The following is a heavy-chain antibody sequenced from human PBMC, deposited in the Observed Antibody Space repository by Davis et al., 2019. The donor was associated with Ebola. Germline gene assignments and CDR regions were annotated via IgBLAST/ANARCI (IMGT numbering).Heavy chain of an antibody. CDR2: IRWNSGSI. V-gene: IGHV3-9*01. CDR1: GFTFDDYA. CDR3: AKDLTSMCHGMDV. J-gene: IGHJ6*04. Sequence: SLKISCAASGFTFDDYAMLWVRQAPGKGLEWVSGIRWNSGSIGYADSVKGRFTISRDNAKNSLYLQMNSLRAEDTALYYCAKDLTSMCHGMDVWGKGTTVTVSS. D-gene: IGHD6-6*01.